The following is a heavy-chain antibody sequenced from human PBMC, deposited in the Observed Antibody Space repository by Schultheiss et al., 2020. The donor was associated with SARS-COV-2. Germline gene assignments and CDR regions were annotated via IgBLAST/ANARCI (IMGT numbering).Heavy chain of an antibody. J-gene: IGHJ4*02. Sequence: SETLSLTCTVSGGSISSSSYYWGWIRQPPGKGLEWIGYIYYSGSTNYNPSLKSRVTISVDTSKNQFSLKLSSVTAADTAVYYCARGLPGDSSSSGTDFDYWGQGTLVTVSS. CDR3: ARGLPGDSSSSGTDFDY. V-gene: IGHV4-39*07. CDR2: IYYSGST. CDR1: GGSISSSSYY. D-gene: IGHD6-6*01.